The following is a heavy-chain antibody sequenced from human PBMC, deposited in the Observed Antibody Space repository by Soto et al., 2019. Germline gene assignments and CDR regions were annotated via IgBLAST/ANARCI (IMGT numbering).Heavy chain of an antibody. V-gene: IGHV4-30-4*01. D-gene: IGHD2-15*01. CDR2: IYKSTTT. CDR1: GDSISTVDYF. CDR3: ARGRYCLTGRCFPNWFDS. J-gene: IGHJ5*01. Sequence: SETLFLTCSVSGDSISTVDYFWAWIRQPPGQALEYIGYIYKSTTTYYNPSFESRVAISLDTSKSQFSLTVTSVTAADTAVYFCARGRYCLTGRCFPNWFDSWGQGTLVTV.